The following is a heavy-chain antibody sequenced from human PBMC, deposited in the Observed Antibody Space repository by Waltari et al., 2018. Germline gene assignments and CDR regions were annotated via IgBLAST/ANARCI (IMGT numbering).Heavy chain of an antibody. V-gene: IGHV3-33*06. CDR1: GFTFSSYG. Sequence: QVQLVESGGGVVQPGRSLRLSCAASGFTFSSYGMHWVRQAPGKGLEWVAVIWYDGSNKYYADSVKGRFTISRDNSKNTLYLQMNSLRAEDTAVYYCAKELHDYGDLSPFDYWGQGTLVTVSS. J-gene: IGHJ4*02. CDR3: AKELHDYGDLSPFDY. CDR2: IWYDGSNK. D-gene: IGHD4-17*01.